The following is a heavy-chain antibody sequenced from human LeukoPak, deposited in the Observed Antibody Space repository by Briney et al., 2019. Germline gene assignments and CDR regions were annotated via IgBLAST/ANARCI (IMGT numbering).Heavy chain of an antibody. D-gene: IGHD2-8*01. CDR3: ARDRYCTNGVCPIV. V-gene: IGHV3-48*03. Sequence: GGSLRLSCAASGFTFSSYEMNWARQAPGKGLEWVSYISSSGSTIYYADSVKGRFTISRDNAKNSLYLQMNSLRAEDTAVYYCARDRYCTNGVCPIVWGQETLVTVSS. CDR1: GFTFSSYE. CDR2: ISSSGSTI. J-gene: IGHJ4*02.